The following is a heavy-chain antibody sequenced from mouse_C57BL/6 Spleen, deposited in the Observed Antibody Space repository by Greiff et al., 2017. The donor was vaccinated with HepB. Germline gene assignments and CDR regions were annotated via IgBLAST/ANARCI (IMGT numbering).Heavy chain of an antibody. J-gene: IGHJ2*01. CDR1: GYTFTSYW. Sequence: VQLQQSGAELVRPGSSVKLSCKASGYTFTSYWMHWVKQRPIQGLEWIGNIDPSDSETHYNQKFKDKATLTVDKSSSTAYMQLSSLTSEDSAVYYCARSLVYGSRRYFDYWGQGTTLTVSS. V-gene: IGHV1-52*01. CDR3: ARSLVYGSRRYFDY. CDR2: IDPSDSET. D-gene: IGHD1-1*01.